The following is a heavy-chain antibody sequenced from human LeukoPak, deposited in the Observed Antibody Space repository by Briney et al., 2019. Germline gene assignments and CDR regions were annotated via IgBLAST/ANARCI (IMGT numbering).Heavy chain of an antibody. J-gene: IGHJ4*02. D-gene: IGHD3-22*01. CDR2: IKQDGSEK. CDR3: AREGYDSSGYYPTDY. CDR1: GFTFSDYY. Sequence: GGSLRLSCAASGFTFSDYYMSWIRQAPGKGLEWVANIKQDGSEKYYVDSVKGRFTISRDNAKNSLYLQMNSLRAEDTAVYYCAREGYDSSGYYPTDYWGQGTLVTVSS. V-gene: IGHV3-7*01.